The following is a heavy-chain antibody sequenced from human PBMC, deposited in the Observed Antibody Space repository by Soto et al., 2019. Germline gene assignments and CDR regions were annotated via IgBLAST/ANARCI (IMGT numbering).Heavy chain of an antibody. Sequence: ASVKVSCKASGYTFTSYYMHWVRQAPGQGLEWMGIINPSGGSTSYAQKFQGRVTMTRDTSTSTVYMELSSLRSEDTAVYYCARDRTAHYYGSGTENWFDPWGQGALVTSPQ. CDR3: ARDRTAHYYGSGTENWFDP. CDR1: GYTFTSYY. V-gene: IGHV1-46*03. J-gene: IGHJ5*02. D-gene: IGHD3-10*01. CDR2: INPSGGST.